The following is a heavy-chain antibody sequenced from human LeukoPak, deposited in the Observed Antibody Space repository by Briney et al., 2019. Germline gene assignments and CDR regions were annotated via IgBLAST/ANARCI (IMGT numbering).Heavy chain of an antibody. CDR3: ARMVGPRYFDL. D-gene: IGHD1-26*01. V-gene: IGHV4-59*08. J-gene: IGHJ2*01. CDR2: IYYTGST. Sequence: SETLSLTCSVSGGSISTYYWTWIRQPPGKGLEWIGYIYYTGSTNYNPSLKSRVTISVDTSKNQFSLKLSSVTAADTAVYYCARMVGPRYFDLWGRGTLVTVSS. CDR1: GGSISTYY.